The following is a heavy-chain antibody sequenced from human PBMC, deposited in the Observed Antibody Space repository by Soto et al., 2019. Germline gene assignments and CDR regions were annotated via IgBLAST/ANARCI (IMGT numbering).Heavy chain of an antibody. V-gene: IGHV1-69*13. CDR1: GGTFSSYA. CDR2: IIPISGTA. Sequence: ASVKVSCKASGGTFSSYAISWVRQAPGQGLEWMGGIIPISGTANYAQKFQGRVTITADESTSTAYMELSSLRSEDTAVYYCARGRSSSPKCFDYWGQGTLVTVSS. D-gene: IGHD6-13*01. CDR3: ARGRSSSPKCFDY. J-gene: IGHJ4*02.